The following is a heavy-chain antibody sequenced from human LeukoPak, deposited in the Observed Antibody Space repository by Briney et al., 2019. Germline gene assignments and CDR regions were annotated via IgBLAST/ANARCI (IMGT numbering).Heavy chain of an antibody. CDR3: AKDFVRYNIQFDY. J-gene: IGHJ4*02. V-gene: IGHV3-23*01. Sequence: GGSLRLSCAASGFTFSSYSMNWVRQAPGKGLEWVSSISGGGAGTYYADSVRGRFTISRDNSKNTLYLQMNSLRAEDTALYYCAKDFVRYNIQFDYWGQGALVTVSS. CDR1: GFTFSSYS. D-gene: IGHD1-1*01. CDR2: ISGGGAGT.